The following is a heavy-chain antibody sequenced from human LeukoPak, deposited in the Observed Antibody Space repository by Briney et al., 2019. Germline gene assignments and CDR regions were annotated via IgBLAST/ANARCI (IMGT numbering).Heavy chain of an antibody. D-gene: IGHD3-10*01. CDR2: INSDGSST. Sequence: GGSLRLSCAASGFTFSSYWMHWVRQVPGKGLVWVSRINSDGSSTSYADSVKGRFTISRDNAKNTLYAQMNSLRAEDTAVYYCLTGSGHAFDIWGRGTMVTVSS. CDR1: GFTFSSYW. J-gene: IGHJ3*02. V-gene: IGHV3-74*01. CDR3: LTGSGHAFDI.